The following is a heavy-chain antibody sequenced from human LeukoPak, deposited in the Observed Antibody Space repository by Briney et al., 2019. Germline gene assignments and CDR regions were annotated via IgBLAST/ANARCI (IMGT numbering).Heavy chain of an antibody. Sequence: GGSLRLSCAASGFTVNGNYMTWVRQAPEKGLEWVSLIYSGGSTYYADSVKGRFTISRDNSKNTLYLQMNSLRAEDTAVYYYATGVADNWSGGGYFDYWGQGSLVTVSS. V-gene: IGHV3-53*01. CDR3: ATGVADNWSGGGYFDY. D-gene: IGHD1-1*01. CDR2: IYSGGST. CDR1: GFTVNGNY. J-gene: IGHJ4*02.